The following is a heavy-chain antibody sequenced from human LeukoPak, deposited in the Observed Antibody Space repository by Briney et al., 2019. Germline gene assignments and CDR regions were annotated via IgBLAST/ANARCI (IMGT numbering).Heavy chain of an antibody. CDR2: ISSASVYI. V-gene: IGHV3-21*01. D-gene: IGHD6-13*01. CDR1: GFAFSTYC. J-gene: IGHJ4*02. CDR3: ARVLGGAATGTVLSDY. Sequence: GGSLRLSCAASGFAFSTYCLKWVRQAPGRGLEWVSSISSASVYIYYADSVKGRFTISRDNAKNLMYLQMNSLRVEDTAVYYCARVLGGAATGTVLSDYWGQGILVTVSS.